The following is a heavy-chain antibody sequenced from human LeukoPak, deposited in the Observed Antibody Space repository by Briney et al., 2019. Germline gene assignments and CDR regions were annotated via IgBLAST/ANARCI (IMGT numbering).Heavy chain of an antibody. J-gene: IGHJ4*02. Sequence: GGSLRLSCAASGFTFSSYSMNWVRQAPGKGLEWVAVIWYDGSNKYYADSVKGRFTISRDNSKNTLYLQMNSLRAEDTAVYYCAKGATLYSSSWGWYFDYWGQGTLVTVSS. CDR1: GFTFSSYS. CDR2: IWYDGSNK. D-gene: IGHD6-13*01. V-gene: IGHV3-33*06. CDR3: AKGATLYSSSWGWYFDY.